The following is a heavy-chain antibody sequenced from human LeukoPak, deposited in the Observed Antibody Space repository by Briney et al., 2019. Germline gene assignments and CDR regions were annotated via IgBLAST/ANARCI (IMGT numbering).Heavy chain of an antibody. J-gene: IGHJ3*02. CDR1: GGSISSYY. CDR2: IHSSGST. V-gene: IGHV4-4*08. CDR3: ARRNIAAFDI. Sequence: SETLSLTCTVSGGSISSYYWSWIRQPPGKGLEWIGRIHSSGSTNYNPSLKSRVTISVDTSKNQFSLKLSSVTAADTAVYFCARRNIAAFDIWGQGTMVTVSS. D-gene: IGHD6-13*01.